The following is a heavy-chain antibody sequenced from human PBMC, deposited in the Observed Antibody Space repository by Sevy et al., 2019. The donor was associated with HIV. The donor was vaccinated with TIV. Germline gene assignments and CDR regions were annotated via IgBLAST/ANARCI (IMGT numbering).Heavy chain of an antibody. D-gene: IGHD6-13*01. J-gene: IGHJ4*02. Sequence: GESLKISCMGSGYSFATNWIGWVRQMPGKGLEWMGIIYPGYSDTRYSPSFQGQVTISADKSISTAYLQWSSLKASDTAMYYCARLTSLVSDFDYWGQGTLVTVSS. CDR3: ARLTSLVSDFDY. V-gene: IGHV5-51*01. CDR2: IYPGYSDT. CDR1: GYSFATNW.